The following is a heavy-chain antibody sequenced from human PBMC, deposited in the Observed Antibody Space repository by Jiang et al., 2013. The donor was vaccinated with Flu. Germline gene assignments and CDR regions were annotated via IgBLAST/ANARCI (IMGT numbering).Heavy chain of an antibody. J-gene: IGHJ3*02. V-gene: IGHV1-2*02. D-gene: IGHD3-16*02. CDR2: INPNSGGT. CDR1: GGTFSSYA. CDR3: ARAVMITFGGVIVIQYDAFDI. Sequence: SVKVSCKASGGTFSSYAISWVRQAPGQGLEWMGWINPNSGGTNYAQKFQGRVTMTRDTSISTAYMELSRLRSDDTAVYYCARAVMITFGGVIVIQYDAFDIWGQGTMVTVSS.